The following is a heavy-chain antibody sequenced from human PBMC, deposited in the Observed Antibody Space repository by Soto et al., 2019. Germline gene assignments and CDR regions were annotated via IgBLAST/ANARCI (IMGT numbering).Heavy chain of an antibody. V-gene: IGHV1-46*01. J-gene: IGHJ4*02. CDR1: GGTFSKYK. Sequence: ASVKVSFKASGGTFSKYKITWVRQAPGQGLEWMGIINPSGGSTSYAQKFQGRVTMTRDTSTSTVYMELSSLRSEDTAVYYCARDGIAVAGVSIDYWGQGTLVTVSS. CDR3: ARDGIAVAGVSIDY. D-gene: IGHD6-19*01. CDR2: INPSGGST.